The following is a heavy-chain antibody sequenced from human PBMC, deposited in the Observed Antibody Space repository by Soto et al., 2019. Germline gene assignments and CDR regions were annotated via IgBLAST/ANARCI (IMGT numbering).Heavy chain of an antibody. CDR1: GFNFSSYW. D-gene: IGHD4-17*01. Sequence: EVQLVESGGGLVQPGGSLRLSCAASGFNFSSYWMSWVRQAPGKGLEWVANIKHDGSEKYYVDSVKGRFTISRDNAKNSLYLQMNSLRAEDTAVYYCGRWYGGSYWGQGTLVTVSS. V-gene: IGHV3-7*01. J-gene: IGHJ4*02. CDR3: GRWYGGSY. CDR2: IKHDGSEK.